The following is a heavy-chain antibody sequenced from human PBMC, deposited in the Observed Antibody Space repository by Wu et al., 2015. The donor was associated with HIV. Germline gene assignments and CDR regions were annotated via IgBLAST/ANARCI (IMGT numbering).Heavy chain of an antibody. CDR3: ARDGSGDNNPWYFDL. J-gene: IGHJ2*01. Sequence: QVQLLQSGGEVKKPGASVKVSCKASGGTFSIYAINWVRQAPGQGLEWMGRIIPIFGTRNFAQKFQGRVTFTADVSTSTAYMELNSLRSEDTALYYCARDGSGDNNPWYFDLWGRGTLISVSS. CDR1: GGTFSIYA. D-gene: IGHD2-15*01. CDR2: IIPIFGTR. V-gene: IGHV1-69*13.